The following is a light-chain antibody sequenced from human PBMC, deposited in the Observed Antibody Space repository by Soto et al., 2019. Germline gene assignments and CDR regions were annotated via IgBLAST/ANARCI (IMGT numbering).Light chain of an antibody. Sequence: EIVLTQSPGTLSLSPGERATLSCRASQSVSSSYLAWYKQKPGQAPRLLIYGASSRATGIPDRFSGSGSGTHFTLTISRLEPEDFAVYYCQQYGSSPFTFGPGTKVEIK. CDR3: QQYGSSPFT. V-gene: IGKV3-20*01. CDR1: QSVSSSY. J-gene: IGKJ3*01. CDR2: GAS.